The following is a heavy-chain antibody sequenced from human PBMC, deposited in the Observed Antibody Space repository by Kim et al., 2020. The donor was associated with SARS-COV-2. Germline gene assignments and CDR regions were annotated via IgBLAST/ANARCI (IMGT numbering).Heavy chain of an antibody. CDR3: ASSDLRLGELSFNY. Sequence: NPSRKSRVTISVDTSKNQFSLKLSSVTAADTAVYYCASSDLRLGELSFNYWGQGTLVTVSS. D-gene: IGHD3-16*02. V-gene: IGHV4-34*01. J-gene: IGHJ4*02.